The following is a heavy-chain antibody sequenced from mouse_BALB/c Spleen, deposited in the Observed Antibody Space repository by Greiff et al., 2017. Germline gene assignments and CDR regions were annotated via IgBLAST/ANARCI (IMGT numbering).Heavy chain of an antibody. Sequence: EVQLQQSGPGLVKPSQSLSLTCTVTGYSITSDYAWNWIRQFPGNKLEWMGYISYSGSTSYNPSLKSRISITRDTSKNQFFLQLNSVTTEDTATYFCASPPFYDGYPAWFAYWGQGTLVTVSA. V-gene: IGHV3-2*02. D-gene: IGHD2-3*01. J-gene: IGHJ3*01. CDR1: GYSITSDYA. CDR3: ASPPFYDGYPAWFAY. CDR2: ISYSGST.